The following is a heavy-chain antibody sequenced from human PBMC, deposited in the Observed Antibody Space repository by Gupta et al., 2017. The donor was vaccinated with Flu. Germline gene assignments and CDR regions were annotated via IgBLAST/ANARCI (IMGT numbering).Heavy chain of an antibody. Sequence: TGYYWSWIRQPPGKGLEWIGYIFHNGNTNYRSSLKSRVTMSVDTSKNQFSLKLRSVTAADTAVYYCARSGAVTTYYYSMDVWGKGTTVTVSS. CDR3: ARSGAVTTYYYSMDV. V-gene: IGHV4-59*08. D-gene: IGHD4-4*01. CDR1: TGYY. CDR2: IFHNGNT. J-gene: IGHJ6*03.